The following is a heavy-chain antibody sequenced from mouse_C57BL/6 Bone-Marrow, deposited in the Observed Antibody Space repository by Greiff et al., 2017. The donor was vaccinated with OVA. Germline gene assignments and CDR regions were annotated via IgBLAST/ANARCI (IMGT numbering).Heavy chain of an antibody. CDR3: AGDPGYYGRRKRDCFAY. CDR2: ISDGGSYT. Sequence: EVKLVESGGGLVKPGGSLKLSCAASGFTFSSYSMSWVRQTPEKRLEWVATISDGGSYTYYPDNVTGRFTISRDNAKNNLYLQMSHLQSENTAMDYCAGDPGYYGRRKRDCFAYWGQGTLVTVSA. J-gene: IGHJ3*01. D-gene: IGHD1-1*02. CDR1: GFTFSSYS. V-gene: IGHV5-4*01.